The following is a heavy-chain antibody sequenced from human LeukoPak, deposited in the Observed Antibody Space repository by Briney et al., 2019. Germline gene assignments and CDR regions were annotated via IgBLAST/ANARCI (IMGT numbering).Heavy chain of an antibody. Sequence: GGSLRLSCGASGFTFSRYWMYWVRQAPGKGLVWVGLINEDETYATYADSVKGRFTISRDNAKNTLYLQMNSLGAEDTAVYFCTRLNLPSSDATGLFASWDQGSLVSVCS. D-gene: IGHD1-1*01. V-gene: IGHV3-74*03. CDR3: TRLNLPSSDATGLFAS. J-gene: IGHJ4*02. CDR2: INEDETYA. CDR1: GFTFSRYW.